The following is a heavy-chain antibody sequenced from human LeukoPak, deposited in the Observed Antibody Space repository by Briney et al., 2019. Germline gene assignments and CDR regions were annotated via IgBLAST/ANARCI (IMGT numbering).Heavy chain of an antibody. CDR3: AREERRFYGSGSYYY. Sequence: SQTLSLTFAISGDSVSSNSAAWNWIRQSPSRGLEWLGSTYYRSKWYNDYAVSVKSRITINPDTSKNQFSLQLNSVTPEDTAVYYCAREERRFYGSGSYYYWGQGTLVTVSS. CDR2: TYYRSKWYN. D-gene: IGHD3-10*01. J-gene: IGHJ4*02. V-gene: IGHV6-1*01. CDR1: GDSVSSNSAA.